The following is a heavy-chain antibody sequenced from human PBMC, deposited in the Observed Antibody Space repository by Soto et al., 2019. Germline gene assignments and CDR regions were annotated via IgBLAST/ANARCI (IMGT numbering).Heavy chain of an antibody. D-gene: IGHD4-17*01. V-gene: IGHV3-53*01. CDR3: ARVDYCDYGWYFDL. CDR1: GFTVTNKY. CDR2: IYSGGAT. Sequence: EVQLVESGGGLIQPGGSLRLSCAASGFTVTNKYMTWVRQAPGKGLEWVSVIYSGGATSYADSVKGRFTISRDNSKDILYLQMNSLRAEDTAVYYCARVDYCDYGWYFDLWGRGTLVTVSS. J-gene: IGHJ2*01.